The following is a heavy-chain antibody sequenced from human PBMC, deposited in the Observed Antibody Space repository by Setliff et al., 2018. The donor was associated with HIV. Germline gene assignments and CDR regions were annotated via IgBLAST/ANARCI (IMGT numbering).Heavy chain of an antibody. CDR1: GFTFSDHY. CDR3: ARAEVAMVRGHDY. D-gene: IGHD3-10*01. Sequence: HPGGSLRLSCAASGFTFSDHYWNWVRQAPGQGLEWVSYISSGGRTIYYADSVKGRFTISRDNAKNSLYLQMNSLRAEDTAVYYCARAEVAMVRGHDYWGQGTLVTVSS. V-gene: IGHV3-48*03. CDR2: ISSGGRTI. J-gene: IGHJ4*02.